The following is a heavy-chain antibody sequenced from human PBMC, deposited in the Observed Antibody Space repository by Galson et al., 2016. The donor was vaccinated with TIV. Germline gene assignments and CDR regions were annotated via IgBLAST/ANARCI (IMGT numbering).Heavy chain of an antibody. CDR2: ILPIFGAA. CDR3: ARPSSSCRGCSYYYYMDV. Sequence: SVKVSCKASGVTFNSYAISWVRQAPRQGLEWMGGILPIFGAATYAQKFQGRVTITADESTNTAYMELSSLKSDDTAMYYCARPSSSCRGCSYYYYMDVWGKGTTVTVSS. D-gene: IGHD6-19*01. CDR1: GVTFNSYA. V-gene: IGHV1-69*13. J-gene: IGHJ6*03.